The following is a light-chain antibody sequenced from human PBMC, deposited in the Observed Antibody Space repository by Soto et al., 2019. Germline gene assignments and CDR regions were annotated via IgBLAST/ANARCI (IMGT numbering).Light chain of an antibody. CDR2: NNN. CDR1: SSNIGSNT. CDR3: AAWDDSLSGRWV. J-gene: IGLJ3*02. V-gene: IGLV1-44*01. Sequence: QSVLTQPPSASATPGQRVTISCSGSSSNIGSNTVNWYQQLPGTAPKLLIYNNNQRPSVVPDRFSGSKSATSASLAISGLQSEDEADYYCAAWDDSLSGRWVFGGGTKLTVL.